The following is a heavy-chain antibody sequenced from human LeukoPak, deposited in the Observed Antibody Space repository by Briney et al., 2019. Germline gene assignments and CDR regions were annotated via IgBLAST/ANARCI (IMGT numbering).Heavy chain of an antibody. CDR2: INPSGGST. V-gene: IGHV1-46*01. J-gene: IGHJ6*02. D-gene: IGHD6-13*01. CDR3: ARVGIAAAAGPNYGMDV. Sequence: ASVKVSYKASGYTFTSYYMHWVRQAPGQGLEWMGIINPSGGSTSYAQKFQGRVTMTRDTSTSTVYMELSSLRSEDTVVYYCARVGIAAAAGPNYGMDVWGQGTTVTVSS. CDR1: GYTFTSYY.